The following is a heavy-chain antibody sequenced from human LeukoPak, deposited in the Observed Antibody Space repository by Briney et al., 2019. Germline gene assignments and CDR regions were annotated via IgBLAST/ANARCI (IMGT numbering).Heavy chain of an antibody. V-gene: IGHV3-20*04. CDR2: INWNGGST. Sequence: PGGSLRLSCAASGFTFDDYGMSWVRQAPGKGLEWVSGINWNGGSTGYADSVKGRFTISRDNAKNSLYLQMNSLRAEDTALYYCARSPLLCSSTSYYTGAFDIWGQGTMVTVSS. D-gene: IGHD2-2*02. CDR1: GFTFDDYG. CDR3: ARSPLLCSSTSYYTGAFDI. J-gene: IGHJ3*02.